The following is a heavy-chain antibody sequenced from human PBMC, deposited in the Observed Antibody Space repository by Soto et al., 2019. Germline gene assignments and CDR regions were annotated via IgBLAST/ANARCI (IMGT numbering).Heavy chain of an antibody. D-gene: IGHD1-26*01. J-gene: IGHJ4*02. V-gene: IGHV3-7*03. CDR3: TNDKFSGSYYVRGLTYYFEY. Sequence: EVQLVESGGGLVQPGGSLRLSCAVSGLTFSDYWMSWVRQAPGKGLEWVANMRQEESEKNYADSVKGRFTISRDNARSSVYLQMNSLRAEDTAVYYCTNDKFSGSYYVRGLTYYFEYWGQGTLVTFSS. CDR2: MRQEESEK. CDR1: GLTFSDYW.